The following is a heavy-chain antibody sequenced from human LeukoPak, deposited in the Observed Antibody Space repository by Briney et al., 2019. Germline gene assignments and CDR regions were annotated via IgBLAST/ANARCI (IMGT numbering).Heavy chain of an antibody. CDR3: ARAMVRGVISPFDY. Sequence: GGSLRLSCAACGFTVNGNHMSWVRQAPGKGLEWVAVISYDGSNKYYADSVKGRFTISRDNSKNTLYLQMNSLRAEDTAVYYCARAMVRGVISPFDYWGQGTLVTVSS. CDR1: GFTVNGNH. CDR2: ISYDGSNK. V-gene: IGHV3-30*03. D-gene: IGHD3-10*01. J-gene: IGHJ4*02.